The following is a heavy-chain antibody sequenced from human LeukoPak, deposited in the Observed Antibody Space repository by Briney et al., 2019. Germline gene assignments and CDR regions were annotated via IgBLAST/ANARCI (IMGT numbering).Heavy chain of an antibody. V-gene: IGHV3-30*04. J-gene: IGHJ4*02. CDR1: GFIFSDHA. Sequence: GRSLRLSCVASGFIFSDHAFHWVRQSPDKGLEWVALIGSDGTKKYYADSVQGRFTVSRENSKNTLSLQMNTVRADDTAVYFCARQMTSTRLFDSWGQGTLVTVSS. D-gene: IGHD5/OR15-5a*01. CDR3: ARQMTSTRLFDS. CDR2: IGSDGTKK.